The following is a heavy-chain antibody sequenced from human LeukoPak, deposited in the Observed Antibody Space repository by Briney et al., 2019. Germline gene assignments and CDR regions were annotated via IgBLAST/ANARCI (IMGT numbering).Heavy chain of an antibody. J-gene: IGHJ4*02. CDR1: GFTFSTYA. Sequence: PGRSLRLSCAASGFTFSTYAMHWVRQAPGKGLEWVTVLSNDGSDEDYADSVKGRFTVSRDNSKDTLYLQMNSLRIEDTAVYYCARDRHSGTDYWGQGTLVTVSS. CDR3: ARDRHSGTDY. CDR2: LSNDGSDE. D-gene: IGHD2-21*01. V-gene: IGHV3-30*04.